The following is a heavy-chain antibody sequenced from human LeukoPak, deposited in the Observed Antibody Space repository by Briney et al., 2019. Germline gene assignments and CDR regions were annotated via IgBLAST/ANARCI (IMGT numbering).Heavy chain of an antibody. J-gene: IGHJ6*03. V-gene: IGHV4-34*01. D-gene: IGHD6-19*01. CDR2: INHGGST. CDR3: ARSGYSSGWPLDYYYMDV. CDR1: GGSFSGDF. Sequence: SETLSLTCAVYGGSFSGDFWSWIRQSPGPGLEWIGEINHGGSTTYNPSLKSRVTISVDTSKNQFSLKLSSVTAADTAVYYCARSGYSSGWPLDYYYMDVWGKGTTVTISS.